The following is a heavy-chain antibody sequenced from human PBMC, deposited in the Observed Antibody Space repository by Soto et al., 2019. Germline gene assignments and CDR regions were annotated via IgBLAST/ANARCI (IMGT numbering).Heavy chain of an antibody. CDR1: GFSLITSGVG. V-gene: IGHV2-5*02. J-gene: IGHJ6*02. CDR2: IYWDDDK. CDR3: AHANLERLPDYYYYYGMDV. D-gene: IGHD1-1*01. Sequence: QITLKESGPPLVKPTQTLTLTCTFSGFSLITSGVGVGWIHQPPGKTLEWLALIYWDDDKRYSPSLKSRLTMSKYTSKIQVVLTITNMEPVDTATYYCAHANLERLPDYYYYYGMDVWCQGTTVTVS.